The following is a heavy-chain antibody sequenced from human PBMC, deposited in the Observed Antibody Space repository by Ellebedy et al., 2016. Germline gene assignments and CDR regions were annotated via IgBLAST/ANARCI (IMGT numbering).Heavy chain of an antibody. V-gene: IGHV3-53*01. CDR1: GFTVTSND. CDR3: VTKHDATFHI. Sequence: GGSLRLSXAVSGFTVTSNDMSWVRQPPGKGLECVSLLYSGGATYYAKSVEGRFTITSDRSKRKLYLQMSGLGAEDTAIYYCVTKHDATFHIWGQGTMVTVSS. J-gene: IGHJ3*02. D-gene: IGHD1-1*01. CDR2: LYSGGAT.